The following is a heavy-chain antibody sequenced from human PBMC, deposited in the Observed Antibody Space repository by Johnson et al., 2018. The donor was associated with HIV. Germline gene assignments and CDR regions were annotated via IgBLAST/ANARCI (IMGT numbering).Heavy chain of an antibody. J-gene: IGHJ3*02. Sequence: VQLVESGGGVVQTGRSLRLSCASSGFSFSTYGMHWVRQAPGKGLEWVAIIWADGSNTYCADSVKGRFTISRDNSKNTLYLQMNSLTTEDTAVYYCTTAIVIDAFDIWGQGTMVTVSS. D-gene: IGHD3-16*02. V-gene: IGHV3-33*01. CDR3: TTAIVIDAFDI. CDR1: GFSFSTYG. CDR2: IWADGSNT.